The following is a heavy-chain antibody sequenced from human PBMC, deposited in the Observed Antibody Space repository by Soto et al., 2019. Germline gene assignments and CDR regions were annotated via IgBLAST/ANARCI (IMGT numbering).Heavy chain of an antibody. V-gene: IGHV1-69*13. CDR2: IIPKFGTT. D-gene: IGHD6-19*01. J-gene: IGHJ4*02. Sequence: SVKVSCRASGGTFSTYPINWVRQAPGQGLEYMGGIIPKFGTTNYAQKFRGTVTITADESTSTVYMELNNLRSEDTAVYYCARGASNSTGWYYFDYWGQGTLVTVSS. CDR3: ARGASNSTGWYYFDY. CDR1: GGTFSTYP.